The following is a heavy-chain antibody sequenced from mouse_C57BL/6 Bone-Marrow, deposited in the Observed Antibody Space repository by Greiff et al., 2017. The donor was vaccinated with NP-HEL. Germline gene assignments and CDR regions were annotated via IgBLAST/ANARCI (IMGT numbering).Heavy chain of an antibody. CDR3: ARWVTTVPHFDY. Sequence: EVQLQQSGPELVKPGASVKIPCKASGYTFTDYNMDWVKQSHGKSLEWIGDINPNNGGTIYNQKFKGKATLTVDKSSSTAYMELRSLTSEDTAVYYCARWVTTVPHFDYWGQGTTLTVSS. CDR1: GYTFTDYN. CDR2: INPNNGGT. D-gene: IGHD1-1*01. J-gene: IGHJ2*01. V-gene: IGHV1-18*01.